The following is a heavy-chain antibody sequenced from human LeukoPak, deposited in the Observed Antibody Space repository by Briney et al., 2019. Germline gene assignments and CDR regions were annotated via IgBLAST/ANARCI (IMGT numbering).Heavy chain of an antibody. V-gene: IGHV3-23*01. Sequence: GGSLRLSCAASGFTFSNYAMSWVRQAPGKGLEWVSVISGNGGSTSYADSVKGRFTIFRDDSKDTLYLQMNGLRAGDTATYYCAKHGYSSGWPQVPSQHWGQGTLVTVSS. CDR3: AKHGYSSGWPQVPSQH. CDR2: ISGNGGST. D-gene: IGHD6-19*01. J-gene: IGHJ1*01. CDR1: GFTFSNYA.